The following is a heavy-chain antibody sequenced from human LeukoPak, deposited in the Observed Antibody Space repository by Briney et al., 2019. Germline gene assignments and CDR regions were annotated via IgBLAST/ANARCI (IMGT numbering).Heavy chain of an antibody. CDR3: ARRSPFCRIKGDGTCYSDY. Sequence: GESLKISCKGSGYSFTNNWIGWVRQMPGKGLEGMGIIYPGDSDTRYSSSFQGQVTISADKSINTAYLRWSSLKASDTAMYYCARRSPFCRIKGDGTCYSDYWGQGTLVTVSS. D-gene: IGHD2-15*01. CDR2: IYPGDSDT. CDR1: GYSFTNNW. J-gene: IGHJ4*02. V-gene: IGHV5-51*01.